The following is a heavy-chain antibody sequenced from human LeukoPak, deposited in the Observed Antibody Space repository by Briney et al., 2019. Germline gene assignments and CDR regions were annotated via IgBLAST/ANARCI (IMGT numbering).Heavy chain of an antibody. CDR1: GYTFTSYD. V-gene: IGHV1-69*05. CDR2: IIPIFGTA. D-gene: IGHD4-17*01. CDR3: ASLMTTGYYYMDV. Sequence: GASVKVSCKASGYTFTSYDINWVRQATGQGLEWMGGIIPIFGTANYAQKFQGRVTITTDESTSTAYMELSSLRSEDTAVYYCASLMTTGYYYMDVWGKGTTVTVSS. J-gene: IGHJ6*03.